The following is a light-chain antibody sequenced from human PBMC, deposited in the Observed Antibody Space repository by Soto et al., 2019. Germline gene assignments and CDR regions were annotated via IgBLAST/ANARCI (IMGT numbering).Light chain of an antibody. CDR3: MQALDTRT. CDR2: LGS. J-gene: IGKJ1*01. Sequence: IVMTQSPLSLPVTPGEPASISCRSSQSLLHSNGKNYLDWYLQKPGQSPRLLIYLGSNRASGVSDRFRGSGSGTDFTLTISRVEAEDVGVYYCMQALDTRTFGQGTKVEIK. CDR1: QSLLHSNGKNY. V-gene: IGKV2-28*01.